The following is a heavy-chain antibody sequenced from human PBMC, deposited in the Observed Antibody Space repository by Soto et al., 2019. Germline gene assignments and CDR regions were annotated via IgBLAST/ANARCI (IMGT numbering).Heavy chain of an antibody. D-gene: IGHD3-22*01. Sequence: PGGSLRLSCAASGFTFSSYAMNWVRQAPGKGLEWVSVISGSDGSTYYADSVKGRFTISRDNAKNSLYLQMNSLRAEDTAVYYCARAPYYYDSSGYWAYWGQGTLVTVSS. V-gene: IGHV3-23*01. CDR2: ISGSDGST. CDR1: GFTFSSYA. J-gene: IGHJ4*02. CDR3: ARAPYYYDSSGYWAY.